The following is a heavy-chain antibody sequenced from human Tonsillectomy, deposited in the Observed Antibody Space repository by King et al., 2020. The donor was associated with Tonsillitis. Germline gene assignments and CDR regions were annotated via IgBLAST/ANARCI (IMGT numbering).Heavy chain of an antibody. V-gene: IGHV3-23*04. J-gene: IGHJ6*04. Sequence: VQLVESGGGLLQPGESLRLSCVASGFIFSTCGMNWVRQTPGKGLEWVSGVSGSGGDTYYADSVKGRFTVSRDNSKNTLFLQMNSLRVEDTAVYYCAKATSSRPRSYMDVWGKGSTVTV. CDR2: VSGSGGDT. D-gene: IGHD6-6*01. CDR1: GFIFSTCG. CDR3: AKATSSRPRSYMDV.